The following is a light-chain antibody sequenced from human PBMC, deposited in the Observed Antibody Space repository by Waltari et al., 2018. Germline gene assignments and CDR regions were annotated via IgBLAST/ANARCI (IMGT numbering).Light chain of an antibody. CDR2: GAS. J-gene: IGKJ1*01. V-gene: IGKV3-15*01. CDR1: PSVSSK. CDR3: QHHNNWPPRWT. Sequence: EIVMTQSPATLSVSPGERATLSCRASPSVSSKLAWYQQKPGQAPRLLIDGASTRATGVPARFSGSGSGPEYILTISSLQSEDFAVYYCQHHNNWPPRWTFGQGTKVEIK.